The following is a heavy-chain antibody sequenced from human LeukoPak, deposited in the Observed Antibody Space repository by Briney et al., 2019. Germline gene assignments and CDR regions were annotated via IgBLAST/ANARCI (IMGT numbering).Heavy chain of an antibody. V-gene: IGHV3-48*02. J-gene: IGHJ1*01. CDR3: AAHGGLDN. CDR1: GSTFSGYI. D-gene: IGHD3-10*01. CDR2: ISSSRRTI. Sequence: PGGSLRLSCAASGSTFSGYIMNWGRQAPGKGLEWFSYISSSRRTIYYADSVKSRFTISRDNAKNSLYLQMKSLREENTSGYNCAAHGGLDNWAQSPLVSVSS.